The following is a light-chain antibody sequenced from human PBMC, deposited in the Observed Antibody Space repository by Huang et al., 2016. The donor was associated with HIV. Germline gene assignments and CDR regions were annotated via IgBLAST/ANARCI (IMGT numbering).Light chain of an antibody. J-gene: IGKJ5*01. CDR1: QSVTS. CDR2: CAS. V-gene: IGKV3-15*01. Sequence: EIVMTQSPATLSVSPGERATLSCRASQSVTSLAWYQQKPGQTPRPPIYCASTRATGIPARFSGSGSGTDFTLTISSLQSEDFAVYYCQQYNNWPSITFGQGTRLEIK. CDR3: QQYNNWPSIT.